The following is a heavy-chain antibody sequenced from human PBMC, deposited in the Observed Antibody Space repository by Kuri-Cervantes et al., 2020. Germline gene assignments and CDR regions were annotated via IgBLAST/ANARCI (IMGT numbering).Heavy chain of an antibody. D-gene: IGHD6-19*01. CDR2: IGTAGDT. J-gene: IGHJ6*02. CDR1: GFTFSSYD. V-gene: IGHV3-13*01. Sequence: GGSLRLSCAASGFTFSSYDMHWVRQATGKGLEWVSAIGTAGDTYYPGSVKGRFTISRDNAKNSLYLQMNSLRAEDTAVYYCARDRLGSGWYRVTTYGMDVWGQGTTVTVSS. CDR3: ARDRLGSGWYRVTTYGMDV.